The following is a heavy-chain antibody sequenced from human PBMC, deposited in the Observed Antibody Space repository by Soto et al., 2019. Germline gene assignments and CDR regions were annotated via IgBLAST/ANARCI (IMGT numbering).Heavy chain of an antibody. J-gene: IGHJ4*02. V-gene: IGHV4-31*03. CDR3: ARYYYHSGIHRYFDQ. CDR2: IYSSGSA. Sequence: QVQLQESGPGVVEPSQTLSLTCTVSGGSVSSSGDCWSWIRQHPGRGLEWIGYIYSSGSAYYNSSLKSRLNIALDTSKNQFSLNLCSVTAADTAVYSCARYYYHSGIHRYFDQWGQGTLVTVSS. D-gene: IGHD3-10*01. CDR1: GGSVSSSGDC.